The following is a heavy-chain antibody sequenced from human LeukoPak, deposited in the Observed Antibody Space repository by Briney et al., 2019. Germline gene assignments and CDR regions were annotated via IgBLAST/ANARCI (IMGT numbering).Heavy chain of an antibody. V-gene: IGHV4-4*09. Sequence: SETLSLTCTVSGGSISSYYWSWSRQPPGKGLEWSGYIYTSGSTNYNPSLKSRVTISVDTSKTQFSLKLSSVTAADTAVYYCARDRGYSSSWYYFDYWGQGTLVTVSS. CDR3: ARDRGYSSSWYYFDY. CDR2: IYTSGST. D-gene: IGHD6-13*01. CDR1: GGSISSYY. J-gene: IGHJ4*02.